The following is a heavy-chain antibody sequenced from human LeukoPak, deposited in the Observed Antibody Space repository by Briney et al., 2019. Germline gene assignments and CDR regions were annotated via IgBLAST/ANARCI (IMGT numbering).Heavy chain of an antibody. CDR3: ATNFGAYYYDTSGYYDF. CDR1: GFTFDDYA. D-gene: IGHD3-22*01. V-gene: IGHV3-43*02. J-gene: IGHJ4*02. CDR2: ISGDGNST. Sequence: GGSLRLSCAASGFTFDDYAMHWVRQAPGKGLEWVSLISGDGNSTYYAGSVKGRFTISRDNSKNSLYLQTNSLRTEDTAFYYCATNFGAYYYDTSGYYDFWGQGTLVTVSS.